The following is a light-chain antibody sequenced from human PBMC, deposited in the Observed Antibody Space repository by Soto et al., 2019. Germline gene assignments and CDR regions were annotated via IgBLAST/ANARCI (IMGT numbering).Light chain of an antibody. CDR2: DAS. CDR1: QSINNY. Sequence: DIVLTQSPCTLSLSPGERVTLSYRASQSINNYLAWYQQKPGQAPRLLIYDASNRATGIPSRFSGRGSGTDFTLRISGLEPEDFATYYCQQRAGWPYTFGQGTRLEIK. CDR3: QQRAGWPYT. J-gene: IGKJ2*01. V-gene: IGKV3-11*01.